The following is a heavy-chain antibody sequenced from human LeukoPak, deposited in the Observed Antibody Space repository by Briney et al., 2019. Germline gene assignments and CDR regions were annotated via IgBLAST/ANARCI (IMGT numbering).Heavy chain of an antibody. V-gene: IGHV3-23*01. D-gene: IGHD6-13*01. CDR2: ISGSGGST. CDR3: AKSRSSISSSWYAN. CDR1: GFTFSSYG. J-gene: IGHJ4*02. Sequence: GGSLRLSCAASGFTFSSYGMSWVRQAPGKGLEWVSAISGSGGSTYYADSVKGRFTISRDNSKNTLYLQMNSLRAEDTAVYYCAKSRSSISSSWYANWGQGTLVTVSS.